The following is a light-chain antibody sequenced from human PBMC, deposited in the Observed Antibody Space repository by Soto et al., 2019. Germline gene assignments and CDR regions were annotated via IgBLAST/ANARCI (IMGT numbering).Light chain of an antibody. J-gene: IGLJ3*02. CDR1: ISDVGGYNF. CDR2: AVS. V-gene: IGLV2-11*01. CDR3: CSYTASDIGV. Sequence: QSALTQPRSVSGSPGQSVTISCTGTISDVGGYNFVSWYQQLPGKAPKLMISAVSQRPSGVPDRFSGSKSGNTASLTISGLQADDEADYFCCSYTASDIGVFGGGTKLTVL.